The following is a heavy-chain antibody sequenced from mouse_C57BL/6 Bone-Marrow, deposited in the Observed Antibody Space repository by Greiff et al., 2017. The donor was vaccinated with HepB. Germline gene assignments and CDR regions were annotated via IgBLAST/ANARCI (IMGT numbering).Heavy chain of an antibody. CDR2: IWRGGST. D-gene: IGHD4-1*01. V-gene: IGHV2-5*01. CDR1: GFSLTSYG. Sequence: VKLQQSGPGLVQPSQSLSITCTVSGFSLTSYGVHWVRQSPGKGLEWLGVIWRGGSTDYNAAFMSRLSITKDNSKSQDFFKMNSQQADDTAIYYCAKTVANGAAWFADWGPGTLVTVSA. J-gene: IGHJ3*01. CDR3: AKTVANGAAWFAD.